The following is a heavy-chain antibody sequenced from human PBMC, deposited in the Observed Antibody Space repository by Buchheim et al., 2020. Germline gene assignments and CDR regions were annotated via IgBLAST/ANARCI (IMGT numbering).Heavy chain of an antibody. CDR2: ISYDGSNK. CDR1: GFTFSSYA. CDR3: ARDPLYSGYGYFDY. J-gene: IGHJ4*02. Sequence: QVQLVESGGGVVQPGRSLRLSCAASGFTFSSYAMHWVRQAPGKGLEWVAVISYDGSNKYYADSVKGRFTISRDNSKNTLYLQMNSLRAEDTAVYYCARDPLYSGYGYFDYWGQGTL. D-gene: IGHD5-12*01. V-gene: IGHV3-30-3*01.